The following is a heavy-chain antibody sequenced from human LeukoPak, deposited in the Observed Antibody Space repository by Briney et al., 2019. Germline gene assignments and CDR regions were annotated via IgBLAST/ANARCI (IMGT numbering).Heavy chain of an antibody. CDR3: ARVTGYRIEDYFDY. CDR2: IYYSGST. V-gene: IGHV4-59*01. D-gene: IGHD6-13*01. Sequence: PSETLSLTCTVSGGSISSYYWSWIRQPPGKGLEWIGYIYYSGSTNYNPSLKSRVTISVETSKNEFSLKLRSVTAAGTAVYYCARVTGYRIEDYFDYWGQGTLVTVSS. J-gene: IGHJ4*02. CDR1: GGSISSYY.